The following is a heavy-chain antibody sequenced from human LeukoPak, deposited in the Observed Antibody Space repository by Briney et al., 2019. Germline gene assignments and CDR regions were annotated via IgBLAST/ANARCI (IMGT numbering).Heavy chain of an antibody. Sequence: GASVKVSCKASGYTFTSYYMHWVRQAPGQGLEWMGLINPTGGSTGYAQKFQGRVTMTRDMSTSTAYMELRSLRSDDTAVYYCARDQGENQAPVFWGQGTLVTVSS. CDR3: ARDQGENQAPVF. D-gene: IGHD1-14*01. J-gene: IGHJ4*02. CDR1: GYTFTSYY. V-gene: IGHV1-46*01. CDR2: INPTGGST.